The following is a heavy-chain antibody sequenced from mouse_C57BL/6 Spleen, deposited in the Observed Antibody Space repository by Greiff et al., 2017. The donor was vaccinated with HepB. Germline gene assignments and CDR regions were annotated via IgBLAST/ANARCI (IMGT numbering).Heavy chain of an antibody. J-gene: IGHJ2*01. CDR2: IHPSDSDT. Sequence: QVQLQQPGAELVKPGASVKVSCKASGYTFTSYWMHWVKQRPGQGLEWIGRIHPSDSDTNYNQKFKGKATLTLDKSSSTAYMQLSSLTSEDSAVYYCAMEGYSNYVNFDYWGQGTTLTVSS. D-gene: IGHD2-5*01. V-gene: IGHV1-74*01. CDR1: GYTFTSYW. CDR3: AMEGYSNYVNFDY.